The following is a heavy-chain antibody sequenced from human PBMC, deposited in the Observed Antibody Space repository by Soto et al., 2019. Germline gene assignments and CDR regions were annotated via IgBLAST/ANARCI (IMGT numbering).Heavy chain of an antibody. CDR3: ARGLCTGGTCYGLTFDL. D-gene: IGHD2-15*01. CDR1: GYTFTCCD. J-gene: IGHJ3*01. CDR2: MAPFSGNT. V-gene: IGHV1-8*01. Sequence: GASVKLSCKASGYTFTCCDISWLRQDTGQGLEWMGWMAPFSGNTGSAQKFQGRISLTRNTSINTAYMELTGLTSDDTAMYYCARGLCTGGTCYGLTFDLWGQGTVVTVSS.